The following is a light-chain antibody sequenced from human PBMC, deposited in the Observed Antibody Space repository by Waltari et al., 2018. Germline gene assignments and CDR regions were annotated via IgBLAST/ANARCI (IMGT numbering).Light chain of an antibody. J-gene: IGKJ4*01. CDR3: TAWDDSLNGVV. CDR2: WAS. Sequence: DIVMTQSPDSLAVSLGERATINCKSSQRVLSSSNSKTYIAWNQQKPGQPPKLLMNWASTRGSGVPDRFSGSKSGTSASLAISGLQSEDEADYYCTAWDDSLNGVVFGGGTK. CDR1: QRVLSSSNSKTY. V-gene: IGKV4-1*01.